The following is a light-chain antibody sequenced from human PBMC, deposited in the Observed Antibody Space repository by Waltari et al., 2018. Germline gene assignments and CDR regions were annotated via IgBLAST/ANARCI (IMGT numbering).Light chain of an antibody. V-gene: IGKV1D-16*01. J-gene: IGKJ3*01. CDR2: AAS. CDR3: QHYNSYPPT. CDR1: QDISNW. Sequence: DIQMTQSPSSVSASVGARVTITCRASQDISNWLVWYQKKSNEAPKALIYAASCLQGGVPSRFSGSGSGTEFTLTISSLQPEDFGTYYCQHYNSYPPTFGPGTRVEIK.